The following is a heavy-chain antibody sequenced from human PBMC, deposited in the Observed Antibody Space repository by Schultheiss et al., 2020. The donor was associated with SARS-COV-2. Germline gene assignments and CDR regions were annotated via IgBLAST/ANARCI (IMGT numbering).Heavy chain of an antibody. V-gene: IGHV3-33*08. CDR1: GFTFSDYY. Sequence: GESLKISCAASGFTFSDYYMSWIRQAPGKGLEWVAVIWYDGSNKYYADSVKGRFTISRDNSKNTLYLQMNSLRAEDTAVYYCATGATSGYFDYWGQGTLVTVSS. D-gene: IGHD3-10*01. J-gene: IGHJ4*02. CDR2: IWYDGSNK. CDR3: ATGATSGYFDY.